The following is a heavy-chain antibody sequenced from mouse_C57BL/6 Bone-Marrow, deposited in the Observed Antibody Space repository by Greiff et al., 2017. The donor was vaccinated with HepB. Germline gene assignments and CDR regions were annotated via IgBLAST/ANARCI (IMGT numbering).Heavy chain of an antibody. V-gene: IGHV1-39*01. CDR3: ARSGYYLRAWFAY. CDR2: INPNYGTT. D-gene: IGHD2-3*01. Sequence: EVKLMESGPELVKPGASVKISCKASGYSFTDYNMNWVKQSNGKSLEWIGVINPNYGTTSYNQKFKGKATLTVDQSSSTAYMQLNSLTSEDSAVYYCARSGYYLRAWFAYWGQGTLVTVSA. J-gene: IGHJ3*01. CDR1: GYSFTDYN.